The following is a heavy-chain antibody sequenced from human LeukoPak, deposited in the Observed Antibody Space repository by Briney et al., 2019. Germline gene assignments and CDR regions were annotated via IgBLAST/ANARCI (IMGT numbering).Heavy chain of an antibody. J-gene: IGHJ3*02. CDR3: AKVYFDYYDSSGYYSLGAFDI. CDR1: GFTFSSYG. V-gene: IGHV3-30*18. Sequence: PGGSLRLSCAASGFTFSSYGMHWVRQAPGKGLEWVAVISYDGSNKYYADSVKGRFTISRDNSKNTLYLQMNSPRAEDTAVYYCAKVYFDYYDSSGYYSLGAFDIWGQGTMVTVSS. D-gene: IGHD3-22*01. CDR2: ISYDGSNK.